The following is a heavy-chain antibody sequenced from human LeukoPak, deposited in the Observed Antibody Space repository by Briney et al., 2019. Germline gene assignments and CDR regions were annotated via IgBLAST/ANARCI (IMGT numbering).Heavy chain of an antibody. Sequence: PGGSLRLSCAASGFTFSSYWMSWVRQAPGKGLGWVSVIYSGGSTYYADSVKGRFTISRDNSKNTLYLQMNSLRAEDTAVYYCARDPVGSSSSVGYWGQGTLVTVSS. CDR3: ARDPVGSSSSVGY. D-gene: IGHD6-6*01. CDR1: GFTFSSYW. CDR2: IYSGGST. J-gene: IGHJ4*02. V-gene: IGHV3-53*01.